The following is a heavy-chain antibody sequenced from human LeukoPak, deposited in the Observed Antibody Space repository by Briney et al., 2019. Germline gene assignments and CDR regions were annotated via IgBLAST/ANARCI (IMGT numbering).Heavy chain of an antibody. Sequence: SETLSLTCTVSGGSISSSSYYWGWIRQPPGKGLEWIGSIYYSGSTYYNPSLKSRVTISVDTSKNQFSLKLSSVTAADTAVYYCARHGTGIAVAGHAFDIWGQGTMVTVSS. CDR3: ARHGTGIAVAGHAFDI. CDR1: GGSISSSSYY. J-gene: IGHJ3*02. CDR2: IYYSGST. D-gene: IGHD6-19*01. V-gene: IGHV4-39*01.